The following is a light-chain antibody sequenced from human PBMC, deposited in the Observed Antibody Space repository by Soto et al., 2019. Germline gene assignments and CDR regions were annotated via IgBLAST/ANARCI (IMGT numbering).Light chain of an antibody. J-gene: IGLJ2*01. CDR3: CSYAGSRAL. CDR1: SSDVGGYNY. V-gene: IGLV2-11*01. CDR2: DVN. Sequence: QSVLTQPRSVSGSPGQSVTISCTGTSSDVGGYNYVSWYQQHPGKAPKVMIYDVNKRPSGVPDRFSGSKSCNTASLTIPGLQAEDESDYYCCSYAGSRALFGGGTKLTVL.